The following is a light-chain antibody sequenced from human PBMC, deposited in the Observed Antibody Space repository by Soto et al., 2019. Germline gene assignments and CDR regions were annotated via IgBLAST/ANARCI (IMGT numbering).Light chain of an antibody. V-gene: IGLV2-11*01. J-gene: IGLJ1*01. CDR1: SSDVGGYNY. CDR2: DVT. Sequence: QSALTQPRSVSGSPGQSVTISCTGTSSDVGGYNYVSWYQHHPGKAPKLMIYDVTKRPSGVRDRFSASKSGNTASLTISGLQAEDEADHYCCSYAGSYTYVFGTGTKVTVL. CDR3: CSYAGSYTYV.